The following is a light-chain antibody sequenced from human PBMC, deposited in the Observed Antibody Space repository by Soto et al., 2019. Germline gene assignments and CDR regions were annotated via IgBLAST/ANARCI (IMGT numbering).Light chain of an antibody. CDR2: DAS. Sequence: DIQMTQSPSSLSASVGDRVTITCRASQGISNSLAWYQQKPGKVPQLLIYDASTLQSGVPSRFSGSGSGTDFTLTISSLQPEDVATYYCQKYNSAPWTFGQGTKVEFK. J-gene: IGKJ1*01. CDR3: QKYNSAPWT. CDR1: QGISNS. V-gene: IGKV1-27*01.